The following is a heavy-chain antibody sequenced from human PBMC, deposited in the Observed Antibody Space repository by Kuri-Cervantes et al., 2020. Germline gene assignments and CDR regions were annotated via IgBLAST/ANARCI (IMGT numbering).Heavy chain of an antibody. D-gene: IGHD2-2*01. CDR2: VTGGGTT. J-gene: IGHJ1*01. CDR1: GFTFSDYA. V-gene: IGHV3-23*01. CDR3: ARGGYCSSTSCYEGYFQH. Sequence: GESLKISCVASGFTFSDYAMTWVRQAPGKGLEWVSVVTGGGTTYYIDSVKGRFTISRDNAKNSLYLQMNSLRAEDTAVYYCARGGYCSSTSCYEGYFQHWGQGTLVTVSS.